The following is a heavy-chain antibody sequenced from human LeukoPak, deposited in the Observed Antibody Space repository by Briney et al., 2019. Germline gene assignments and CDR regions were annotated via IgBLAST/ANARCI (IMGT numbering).Heavy chain of an antibody. CDR1: GGSISSYY. CDR2: IYYSGRT. Sequence: SETLSLTCTVSGGSISSYYWSWIRQPPGKGLEWIGNIYYSGRTKYSTSLKRRVTISVDTSKNQFSLKLSSVTAADTAVYYCARDRATSFGNLFDYWGQGALVTVSS. D-gene: IGHD2-2*01. J-gene: IGHJ4*02. V-gene: IGHV4-59*01. CDR3: ARDRATSFGNLFDY.